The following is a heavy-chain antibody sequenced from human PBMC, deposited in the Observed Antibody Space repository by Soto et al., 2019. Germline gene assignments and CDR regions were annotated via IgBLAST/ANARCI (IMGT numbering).Heavy chain of an antibody. V-gene: IGHV3-23*01. CDR1: ESTLNSYA. CDR3: AKYAFRPLHYHSTALSS. CDR2: INHSGDIT. J-gene: IGHJ5*02. D-gene: IGHD6-13*01. Sequence: GVLRLSCLASESTLNSYAINWVRQAPGKGLEWVSTINHSGDITYYADSTKGRFTISRDGSKKTLYLQMNRLGVGDTAVYYCAKYAFRPLHYHSTALSSWGRGTLVTVSS.